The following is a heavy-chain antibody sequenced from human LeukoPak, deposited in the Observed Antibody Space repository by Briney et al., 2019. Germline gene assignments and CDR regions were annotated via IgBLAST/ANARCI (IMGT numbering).Heavy chain of an antibody. Sequence: GGSLRLSCAASGFTLTSYGMNWIRQAPVRGLEWVSSITSSGAVYYADSVKGRFTISRDSANNSLYLQMSSLRAEDTAVYYCARAGRGLAASDWGQGTLVTVSS. CDR2: ITSSGAV. CDR3: ARAGRGLAASD. V-gene: IGHV3-21*01. J-gene: IGHJ4*02. D-gene: IGHD3/OR15-3a*01. CDR1: GFTLTSYG.